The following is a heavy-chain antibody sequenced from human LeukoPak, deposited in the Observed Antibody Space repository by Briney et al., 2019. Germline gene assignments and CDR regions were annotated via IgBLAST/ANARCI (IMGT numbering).Heavy chain of an antibody. CDR1: GFTFSSYS. D-gene: IGHD1-1*01. CDR3: ARGAGTSYFDY. J-gene: IGHJ4*02. Sequence: GGSLRLSCAASGFTFSSYSMNWARQVSGQGLEWVSYISSSSTYINYADSVKGRFTISRDNAKNSLYLQMNSLRAEDTAVYYCARGAGTSYFDYWGQGTLVTVPS. V-gene: IGHV3-21*01. CDR2: ISSSSTYI.